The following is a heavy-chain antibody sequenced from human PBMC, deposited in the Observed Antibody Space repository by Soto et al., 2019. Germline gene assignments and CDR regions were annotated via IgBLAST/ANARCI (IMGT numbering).Heavy chain of an antibody. CDR2: ISSSSSTK. CDR1: GFTFNTYS. V-gene: IGHV3-48*02. Sequence: EVQLVESGGGLAQPGGSLRLSCAASGFTFNTYSMNWVRQAPGKGLEWISYISSSSSTKHYADSVKGRFTISRDNAKRSLYLQMNSLRDEDTAVYYCARGDVKDYWGQGTLVTVSS. D-gene: IGHD2-21*02. CDR3: ARGDVKDY. J-gene: IGHJ4*02.